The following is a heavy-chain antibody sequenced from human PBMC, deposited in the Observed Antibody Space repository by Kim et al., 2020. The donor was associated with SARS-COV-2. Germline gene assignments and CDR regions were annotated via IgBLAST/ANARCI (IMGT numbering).Heavy chain of an antibody. J-gene: IGHJ4*02. CDR3: ARVAYYGSGGIDY. CDR2: IYYSGST. CDR1: GGSISSYY. D-gene: IGHD3-10*01. V-gene: IGHV4-59*13. Sequence: SETLSLTCTVSGGSISSYYWSWIRQPPGKGLEWIGYIYYSGSTNYNPSLKSRVTISVDTSKNQFSLKLSSVTAADTAVYYCARVAYYGSGGIDYWGQGTL.